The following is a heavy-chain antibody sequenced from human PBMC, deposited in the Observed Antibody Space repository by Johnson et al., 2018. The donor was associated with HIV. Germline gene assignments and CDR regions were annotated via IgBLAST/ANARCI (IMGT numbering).Heavy chain of an antibody. CDR3: ARDRPDYEDSSGYQKAPDAFDI. D-gene: IGHD3-22*01. CDR2: ISYDGSNK. CDR1: GFTFSSYA. Sequence: QVQLVESGGGVVQPGRSLRLSCAASGFTFSSYAMHWVRQAPGKGLEWVAVISYDGSNKYYADSVKGRFTISRDNSKNTLYLQMNSLRAEDTPVYDCARDRPDYEDSSGYQKAPDAFDIWGQGTMVTVSS. J-gene: IGHJ3*02. V-gene: IGHV3-30*14.